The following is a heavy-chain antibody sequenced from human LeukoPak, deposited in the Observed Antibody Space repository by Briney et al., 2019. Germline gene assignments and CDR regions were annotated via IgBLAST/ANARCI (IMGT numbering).Heavy chain of an antibody. J-gene: IGHJ4*02. CDR3: ATMPAYSGYEFDY. V-gene: IGHV4-61*01. D-gene: IGHD5-12*01. Sequence: SETLSLTCTVSGGSVSSGSYYWSWLRQPPGKGLEWIAYIYYSGSTNYNPSLKSRVTISVDTSKNQFSLKLTSVTAADTAVYYCATMPAYSGYEFDYWGQGTLVTVSS. CDR2: IYYSGST. CDR1: GGSVSSGSYY.